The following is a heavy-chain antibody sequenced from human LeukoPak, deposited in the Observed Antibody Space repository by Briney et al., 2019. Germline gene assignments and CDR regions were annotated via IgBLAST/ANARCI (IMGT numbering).Heavy chain of an antibody. V-gene: IGHV3-7*05. CDR3: AREIIAAAGRYFDS. D-gene: IGHD6-13*01. Sequence: PGGSLRLSCAASGFTFSSCWMTWVRQAPGKGLEWVANIKQDGSEKYYVDSVKGRFTISRDNANNSLYLQMNSLRAEDAAVYYCAREIIAAAGRYFDSWGQGTLVTVSS. J-gene: IGHJ4*02. CDR2: IKQDGSEK. CDR1: GFTFSSCW.